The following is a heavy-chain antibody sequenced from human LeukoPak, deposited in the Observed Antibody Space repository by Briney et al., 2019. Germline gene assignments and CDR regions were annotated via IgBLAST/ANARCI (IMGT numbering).Heavy chain of an antibody. Sequence: SETLSLTCAVSGGSISSYHWSWVRQPAGEGLEWIGRIYATGSTTYNPSLKSRVTMSVDTTKNQFSLKLNSVTAADTAMYYCARVTWGTFYYMDVWGKGTTVTVSS. CDR1: GGSISSYH. V-gene: IGHV4-4*07. J-gene: IGHJ6*03. CDR3: ARVTWGTFYYMDV. D-gene: IGHD7-27*01. CDR2: IYATGST.